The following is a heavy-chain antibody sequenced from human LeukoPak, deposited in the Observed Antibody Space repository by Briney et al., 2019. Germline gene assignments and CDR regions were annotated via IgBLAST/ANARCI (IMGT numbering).Heavy chain of an antibody. Sequence: PSETLSLTCTVSGGSISSDSYYWSWIRQPAGKGLEWIGRIYTSGSTNYNPSLKSRVTISVDTSKNQFSLKLSSVTAADTAVYYCARGAEEQLVPFDYWGQGTLVTVSS. CDR2: IYTSGST. J-gene: IGHJ4*02. CDR1: GGSISSDSYY. CDR3: ARGAEEQLVPFDY. D-gene: IGHD6-13*01. V-gene: IGHV4-61*02.